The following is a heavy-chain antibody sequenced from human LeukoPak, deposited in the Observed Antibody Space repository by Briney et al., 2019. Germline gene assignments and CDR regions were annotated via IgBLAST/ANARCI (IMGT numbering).Heavy chain of an antibody. CDR3: ARDLKGLTYYYDSSGYYP. CDR2: MNPNSGNT. CDR1: GYTFTSYD. D-gene: IGHD3-22*01. J-gene: IGHJ5*02. Sequence: ASVKVSCKASGYTFTSYDINWVRQATGQGLEWMGWMNPNSGNTGYAQKFQGRVTMTRNTSISTAYMELSSLRSEDTAVYYCARDLKGLTYYYDSSGYYPWGQGTLVTVSS. V-gene: IGHV1-8*01.